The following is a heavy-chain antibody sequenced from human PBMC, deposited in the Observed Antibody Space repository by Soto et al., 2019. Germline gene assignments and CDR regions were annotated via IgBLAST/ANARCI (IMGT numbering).Heavy chain of an antibody. J-gene: IGHJ4*02. CDR3: ARDLSRQHLQTYYFDF. Sequence: ASVKVSCKASGYTFTSYYMHWVRQAPGQGLEWMGIINPSGGSTSYAQKFQGRVTMTRDTSTSTVYMELSSLRSEDTAVYYCARDLSRQHLQTYYFDFRGQGSLVTVSS. V-gene: IGHV1-46*01. CDR2: INPSGGST. D-gene: IGHD6-13*01. CDR1: GYTFTSYY.